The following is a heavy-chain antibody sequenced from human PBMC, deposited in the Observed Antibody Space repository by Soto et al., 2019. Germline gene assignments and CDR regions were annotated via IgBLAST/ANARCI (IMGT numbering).Heavy chain of an antibody. CDR1: GFSFSDHY. V-gene: IGHV3-11*01. Sequence: QVQLVESGGALVKPGGSLRLSCAASGFSFSDHYMSWIRQAPGKGLEWVSYIGTSGSSIYYTDCVKGRFTISRDSATNSLYLQMTSLRVEDTAIYYCARGHYGLDYWGQGALVTVSS. CDR2: IGTSGSSI. J-gene: IGHJ4*02. D-gene: IGHD3-10*01. CDR3: ARGHYGLDY.